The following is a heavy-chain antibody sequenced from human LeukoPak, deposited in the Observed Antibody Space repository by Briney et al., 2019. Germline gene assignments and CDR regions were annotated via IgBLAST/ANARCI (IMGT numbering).Heavy chain of an antibody. CDR3: AWKTLRDFDY. J-gene: IGHJ4*02. CDR2: IYYSGST. CDR1: GGSISSSSYY. Sequence: SETLSLTCTVSGGSISSSSYYWGWIRQPPGKGLEWIGSIYYSGSTYYNPSLKSRVTISVDTSKNQFSLKLSSVTAADTAVYYCAWKTLRDFDYWGQGTLVTVSS. D-gene: IGHD4-17*01. V-gene: IGHV4-39*01.